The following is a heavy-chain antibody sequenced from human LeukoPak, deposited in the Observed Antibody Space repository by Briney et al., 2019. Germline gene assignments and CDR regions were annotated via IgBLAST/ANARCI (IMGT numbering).Heavy chain of an antibody. V-gene: IGHV4-4*07. Sequence: PSETLSLTCTVSGGSISSYYWSWIRQPAGKGLEWIGRTYTSGSTNYNPSLKSRVTMSVDTSKNQFSLKLSSVTAADTAVYYCARAGGYCGGDCFNYYYGMDVWGQGTTVTVSS. J-gene: IGHJ6*02. CDR3: ARAGGYCGGDCFNYYYGMDV. D-gene: IGHD2-21*02. CDR1: GGSISSYY. CDR2: TYTSGST.